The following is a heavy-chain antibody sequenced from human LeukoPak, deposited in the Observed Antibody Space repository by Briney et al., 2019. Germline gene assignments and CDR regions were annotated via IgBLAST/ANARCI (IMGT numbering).Heavy chain of an antibody. CDR2: IYHSGSI. V-gene: IGHV4-38-2*02. CDR1: GYFISSGYY. Sequence: SETLSLTCTVSGYFISSGYYWGWIRQPPGKGLEWIGNIYHSGSIYYSTSLKSRVTISVDTSKNQFSLKLSSVTAADTAVYYCARDMAYYYDSTIAIAFGIWGQGTMVTVSS. CDR3: ARDMAYYYDSTIAIAFGI. J-gene: IGHJ3*02. D-gene: IGHD3-22*01.